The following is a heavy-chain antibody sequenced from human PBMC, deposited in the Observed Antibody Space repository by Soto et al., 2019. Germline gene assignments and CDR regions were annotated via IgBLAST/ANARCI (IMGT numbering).Heavy chain of an antibody. V-gene: IGHV1-18*04. CDR2: ISPLKGRT. CDR3: AMDYGDRPEYFKH. D-gene: IGHD4-17*01. Sequence: QVRLVQSGPDLKRPGASMKVSCKASGYTFTSYGITWVRQAPGQGLEWMAWISPLKGRTQYSQKAQGRVTLSTDTSSNTAYMEMTSLRVDDTAVYYCAMDYGDRPEYFKHWGKGTLVTVS. J-gene: IGHJ1*01. CDR1: GYTFTSYG.